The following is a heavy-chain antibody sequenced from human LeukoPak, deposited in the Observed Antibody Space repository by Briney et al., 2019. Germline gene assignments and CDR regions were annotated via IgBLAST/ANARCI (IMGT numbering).Heavy chain of an antibody. V-gene: IGHV3-21*01. CDR3: ARDLSIAARGDAFDI. CDR2: ISSRSSYI. CDR1: GFTFSRHN. Sequence: GGSLRLSCAGSGFTFSRHNMNWFRQAPGKGLERVSSISSRSSYIFYADSVKGRFTISRDNAKNSLYLQMNSLGAEGTAVYYCARDLSIAARGDAFDIWGQGTMVTVSS. J-gene: IGHJ3*02. D-gene: IGHD6-6*01.